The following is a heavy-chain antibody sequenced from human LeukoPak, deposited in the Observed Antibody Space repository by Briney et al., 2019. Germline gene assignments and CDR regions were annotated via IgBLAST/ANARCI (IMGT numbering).Heavy chain of an antibody. CDR3: ARTDSSGYFGWFDP. CDR1: GGSISSGSYY. V-gene: IGHV4-61*02. J-gene: IGHJ5*02. Sequence: SQTLSLTCTVSGGSISSGSYYWRWIRQPAGKGLEWLGRIYTSGSTNYNPSLKSRVTISVDTSKNQFSLKLSSVTAADTAVYYCARTDSSGYFGWFDPWGQGTLVTVSS. CDR2: IYTSGST. D-gene: IGHD3-22*01.